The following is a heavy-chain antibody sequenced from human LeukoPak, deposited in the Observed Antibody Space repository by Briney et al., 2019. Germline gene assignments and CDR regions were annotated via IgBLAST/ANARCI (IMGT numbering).Heavy chain of an antibody. D-gene: IGHD6-13*01. CDR3: ATGPGYSSSWYLHFDY. J-gene: IGHJ4*02. Sequence: SVKVSCKASGGTFSSYAISWVRQAPGQGLEWMGGIIPIFGTANYAQKFQGRVTITADESTSTAYMELSSLRSEDTAVYYCATGPGYSSSWYLHFDYWGQGTLVTVSS. CDR2: IIPIFGTA. V-gene: IGHV1-69*01. CDR1: GGTFSSYA.